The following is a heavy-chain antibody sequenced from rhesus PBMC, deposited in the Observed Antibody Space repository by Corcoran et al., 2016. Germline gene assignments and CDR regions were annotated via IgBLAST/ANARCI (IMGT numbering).Heavy chain of an antibody. CDR2: IYGSGSST. CDR3: ASGPEGYNRFDV. J-gene: IGHJ5-1*01. Sequence: QVQLQESGPGLVKPSETLSVTCAVSGGSISSSYGSWIRQAPGKGLEWIGYIYGSGSSTNYNPSLKSRVTLSVDTSKNQFSLKLSSVTAADTAVYYCASGPEGYNRFDVWGAGVLVTVSS. V-gene: IGHV4-169*02. D-gene: IGHD3-34*01. CDR1: GGSISSSY.